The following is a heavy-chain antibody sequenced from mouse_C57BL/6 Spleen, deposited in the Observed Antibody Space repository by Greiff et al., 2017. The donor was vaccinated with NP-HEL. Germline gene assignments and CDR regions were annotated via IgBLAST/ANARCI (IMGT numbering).Heavy chain of an antibody. V-gene: IGHV5-12*01. CDR1: GFTFSDYY. D-gene: IGHD2-4*01. Sequence: EVKVVESGGGLVQPGGSLKLSCAASGFTFSDYYMYWVRQTPEKRLEWVAYISNGGGSTYYPDTVKGRFTISRDNAKNTLYLQMSRLKSEDTAMYYCARGGYDYAGFAYWGQGTLVTVSA. CDR2: ISNGGGST. J-gene: IGHJ3*01. CDR3: ARGGYDYAGFAY.